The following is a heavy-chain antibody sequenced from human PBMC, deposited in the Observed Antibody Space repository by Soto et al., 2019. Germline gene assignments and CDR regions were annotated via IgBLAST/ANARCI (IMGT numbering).Heavy chain of an antibody. V-gene: IGHV3-33*01. CDR2: IWYDGSNK. D-gene: IGHD5-18*01. CDR1: GFTFSSYG. J-gene: IGHJ4*02. Sequence: QVQLVESGGGVAQPGRSLRLSCAASGFTFSSYGMHWVRQAPGKGLEWVAVIWYDGSNKYYADSVKGRFTISRDNSKNTLYLQMNSLRAEDTAVYYCARADTAMVIVYFDYWGQGTLVTVSS. CDR3: ARADTAMVIVYFDY.